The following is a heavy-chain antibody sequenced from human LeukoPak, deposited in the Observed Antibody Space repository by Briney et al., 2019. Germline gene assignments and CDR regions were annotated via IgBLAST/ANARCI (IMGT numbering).Heavy chain of an antibody. J-gene: IGHJ4*02. CDR3: AKDRPNYYGSNGHYYRRDGDY. CDR1: GFTFSIYA. D-gene: IGHD3-22*01. CDR2: ITSSGDGT. V-gene: IGHV3-23*01. Sequence: PGGSLRLSCAASGFTFSIYAMSWVRQAPGKGVQWVSSITSSGDGTYYADSVKGRFTISRDNSANMLYLQMNSLRVEDTAVYFCAKDRPNYYGSNGHYYRRDGDYWGQGTLVTVSS.